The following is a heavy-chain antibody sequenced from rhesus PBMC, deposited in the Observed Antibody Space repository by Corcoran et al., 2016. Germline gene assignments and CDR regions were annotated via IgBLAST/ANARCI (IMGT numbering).Heavy chain of an antibody. CDR3: AKWRVGATPYFDY. CDR1: GFTVSSYG. V-gene: IGHV3S5*01. D-gene: IGHD1-44*02. J-gene: IGHJ4*01. CDR2: ISNGGGST. Sequence: EVQLVESGGGLVQPGGSLRLSCAASGFTVSSYGMSWVRQAPGKGLEWVSYISNGGGSTYYADSVKGRFTISRDNSKNTLSLQMNSLRAEDTAVYYCAKWRVGATPYFDYWGQGVLVTVSS.